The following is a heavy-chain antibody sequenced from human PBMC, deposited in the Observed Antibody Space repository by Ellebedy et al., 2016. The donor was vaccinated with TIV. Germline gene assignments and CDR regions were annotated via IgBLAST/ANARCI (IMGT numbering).Heavy chain of an antibody. CDR2: INEDGTKK. CDR3: ARAIYGASYL. J-gene: IGHJ2*01. CDR1: GFTLTNYW. V-gene: IGHV3-7*01. Sequence: GGSLRLSCTASGFTLTNYWVTWVRQAPGKGLEWVAKINEDGTKKHYVDSVKGRFTTSRDNAGNSLYLHMNSLGAEDTSVYYCARAIYGASYLWGRGTLVTVSS. D-gene: IGHD4-17*01.